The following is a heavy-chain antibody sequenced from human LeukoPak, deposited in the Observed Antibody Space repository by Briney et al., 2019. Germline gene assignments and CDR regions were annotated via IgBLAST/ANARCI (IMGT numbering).Heavy chain of an antibody. CDR3: AKDFVVVPGNVNYFAF. CDR2: ITGSGDST. CDR1: GFTFSNYA. J-gene: IGHJ4*02. D-gene: IGHD2-21*02. Sequence: GGSLRLSCAASGFTFSNYAMSWVRQAPGKGLQWVSAITGSGDSTYYADSVKGRFTISRDNSRNRLYLQMNRLRAEDTAVYYCAKDFVVVPGNVNYFAFWGQGTLVTVSS. V-gene: IGHV3-23*01.